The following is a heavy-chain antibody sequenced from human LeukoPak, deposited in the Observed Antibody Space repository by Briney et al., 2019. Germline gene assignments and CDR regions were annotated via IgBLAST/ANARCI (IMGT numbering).Heavy chain of an antibody. D-gene: IGHD3-10*01. CDR3: AKTRDVIVVRGVYGMDV. V-gene: IGHV3-23*01. CDR2: ISGSGGST. J-gene: IGHJ6*02. Sequence: PGGSLRLSCAASGFTFSSYAMSWVRQAPGKGLEWVSAISGSGGSTYYADSVKGRFTTSRDNSKNTLYLQMNSLRAEDTAVYYCAKTRDVIVVRGVYGMDVWGQGTTVTVSS. CDR1: GFTFSSYA.